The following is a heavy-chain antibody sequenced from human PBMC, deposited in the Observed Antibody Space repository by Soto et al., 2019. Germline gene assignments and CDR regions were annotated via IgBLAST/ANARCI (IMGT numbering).Heavy chain of an antibody. Sequence: PSETLSLTCNVSGGSISDFYWSWIRQSPGKRLEWIGYLYYTGSTNYNPALKRRVTISLDTSKNQFSLKVRSVTAADTAVYYCARGGGYDFRSSQAPPIDVWGQGTTVTVSS. CDR2: LYYTGST. CDR3: ARGGGYDFRSSQAPPIDV. D-gene: IGHD3-3*01. J-gene: IGHJ6*02. V-gene: IGHV4-59*01. CDR1: GGSISDFY.